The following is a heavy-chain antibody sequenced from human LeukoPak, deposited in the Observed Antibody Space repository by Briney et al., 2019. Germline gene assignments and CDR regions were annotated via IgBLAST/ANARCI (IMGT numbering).Heavy chain of an antibody. V-gene: IGHV1-2*02. CDR3: ARASLTYYDILTGVLPLPLSL. J-gene: IGHJ4*02. CDR1: GYTFTGYY. CDR2: INPNSGGT. Sequence: GASVKVSCKASGYTFTGYYMHWVRQAPGQGLEWMGWINPNSGGTNYAQKFQGRVTMTRDTSISTAYMELSRLRSDDTAVYYCARASLTYYDILTGVLPLPLSLWGQGTLVTVSS. D-gene: IGHD3-9*01.